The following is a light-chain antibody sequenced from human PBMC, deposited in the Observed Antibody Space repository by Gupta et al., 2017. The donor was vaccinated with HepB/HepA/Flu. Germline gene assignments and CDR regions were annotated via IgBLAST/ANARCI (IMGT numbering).Light chain of an antibody. CDR3: QHKSNSPFT. CDR2: GTS. Sequence: EIVCTQSPGTLSLSPGEKATLSFRASQSASSSYLAWYQQKPGQAPRLLIYGTSSRATGIPDRFSGSGSGTEFTLTISRREPEDFAVDYCQHKSNSPFTFGQGTPVDIK. CDR1: QSASSSY. V-gene: IGKV3-20*01. J-gene: IGKJ5*01.